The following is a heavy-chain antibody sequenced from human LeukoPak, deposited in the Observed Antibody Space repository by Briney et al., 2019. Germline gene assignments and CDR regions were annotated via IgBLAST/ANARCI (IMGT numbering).Heavy chain of an antibody. J-gene: IGHJ3*02. CDR1: GYSFTNYW. CDR2: IYPGDSDI. CDR3: ARGRGRQATDAFDI. Sequence: GESLKISCKGSGYSFTNYWIGWVREMPGKGLEWMGIIYPGDSDIRYSPSFQGQVTISADKSISTAYLQCSSLKASDTAMYYCARGRGRQATDAFDIWGQGTMVTVSS. V-gene: IGHV5-51*01. D-gene: IGHD3-16*01.